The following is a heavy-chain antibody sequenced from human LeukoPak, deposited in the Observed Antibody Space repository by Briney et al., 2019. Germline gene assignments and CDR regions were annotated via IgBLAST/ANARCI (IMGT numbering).Heavy chain of an antibody. Sequence: PGGSLRLSCAASGFTFSSYEMNWVRQAPGKGLEWVSVIWTDGGTYHADSVKGRFTISRDNSKNTVSLQMYSLRVDDTAVYFCARDGFGGPYDYWGQGTLVTVSS. D-gene: IGHD3-10*01. V-gene: IGHV3-53*01. CDR3: ARDGFGGPYDY. J-gene: IGHJ4*02. CDR1: GFTFSSYE. CDR2: IWTDGGT.